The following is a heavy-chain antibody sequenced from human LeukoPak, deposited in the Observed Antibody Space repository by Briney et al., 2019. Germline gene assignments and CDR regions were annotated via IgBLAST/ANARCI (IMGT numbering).Heavy chain of an antibody. CDR2: IIPIFGTA. J-gene: IGHJ4*02. CDR1: GYTFISFG. V-gene: IGHV1-69*13. D-gene: IGHD3-22*01. CDR3: ARDQGDDYYDSSGYYFLNDY. Sequence: GASVKVSCKASGYTFISFGFSWVRQAPGQGLEWMGGIIPIFGTANYAQKFQGRVTITADETTSTAYMELSSLRSEDTAVYYCARDQGDDYYDSSGYYFLNDYWGQGTLVTVSS.